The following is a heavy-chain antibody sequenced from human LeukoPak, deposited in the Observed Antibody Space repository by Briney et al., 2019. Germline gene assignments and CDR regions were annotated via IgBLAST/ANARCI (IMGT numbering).Heavy chain of an antibody. CDR3: ARDLSSGWYPGYFAY. Sequence: GGSLTLSCAASGFTFSSYSMNWVRQAAGRGLGWVSSIRSSSCCIYHANSMKGRFTISRDNAKNSLYLQMNSLRAEDTAVYYCARDLSSGWYPGYFAYWGQRTLVSASS. CDR1: GFTFSSYS. D-gene: IGHD6-19*01. V-gene: IGHV3-21*01. J-gene: IGHJ4*02. CDR2: IRSSSCCI.